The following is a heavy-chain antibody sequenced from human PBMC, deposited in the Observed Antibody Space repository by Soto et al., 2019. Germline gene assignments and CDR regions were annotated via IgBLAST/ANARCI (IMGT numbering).Heavy chain of an antibody. J-gene: IGHJ5*02. Sequence: ASVKVSCKASGYTFTSYYMHWVRQAPGQGLEWMGIINPSGGSTSYTQKFQGRVTMTRDTSTSTVYMELSSLRSEDTAVYYCAREIYGDYVWFDPWGQGTLVTVSS. D-gene: IGHD4-17*01. CDR1: GYTFTSYY. CDR3: AREIYGDYVWFDP. CDR2: INPSGGST. V-gene: IGHV1-46*01.